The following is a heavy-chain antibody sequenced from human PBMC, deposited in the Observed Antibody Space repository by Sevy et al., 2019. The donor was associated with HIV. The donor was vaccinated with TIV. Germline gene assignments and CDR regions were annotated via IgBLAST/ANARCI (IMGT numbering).Heavy chain of an antibody. CDR3: ARGDTAVAPFDY. CDR1: GYTFTSYD. CDR2: MNPNSGNT. D-gene: IGHD5-18*01. V-gene: IGHV1-8*01. J-gene: IGHJ4*02. Sequence: ASVKVSCKASGYTFTSYDINWVRQATGQGLEWMGWMNPNSGNTGYAQKFKGRVTMTRNTSISTAYMELSSLRSEDTAVYYCARGDTAVAPFDYWGQGTLVTVSS.